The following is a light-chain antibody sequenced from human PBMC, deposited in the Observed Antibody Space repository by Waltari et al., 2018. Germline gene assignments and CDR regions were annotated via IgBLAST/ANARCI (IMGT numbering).Light chain of an antibody. V-gene: IGLV2-23*02. CDR1: SSYVGHYNL. CDR2: EVT. CDR3: CSYAGLGIYV. Sequence: QSGLTQPASVSGSPGQSITISCTGTSSYVGHYNLFSWYQQYPGKAPKLMVYEVTRRSSGVSDRFSGSKSGNTASLTIYGLQSEDEADYYCCSYAGLGIYVFGTGTKVTVL. J-gene: IGLJ1*01.